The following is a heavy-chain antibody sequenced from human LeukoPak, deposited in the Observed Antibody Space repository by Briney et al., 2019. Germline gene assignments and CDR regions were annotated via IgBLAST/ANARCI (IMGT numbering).Heavy chain of an antibody. CDR2: ISYDGSNE. J-gene: IGHJ4*02. V-gene: IGHV3-30-3*01. CDR1: GFTFSGYA. D-gene: IGHD3-10*01. Sequence: PGGSLRLSCAAPGFTFSGYAMHWVRQAPGKGLEWAAVISYDGSNEYYADSVKGRFTISRDNSKNTLYLQMNSLSVEDTAVYYCARVGYYASGPFSYFDYWGQGTLVTVSS. CDR3: ARVGYYASGPFSYFDY.